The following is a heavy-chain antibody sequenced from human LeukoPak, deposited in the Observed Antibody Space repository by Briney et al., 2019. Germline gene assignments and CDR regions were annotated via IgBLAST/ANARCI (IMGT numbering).Heavy chain of an antibody. CDR1: GYTFTSYY. CDR3: ARDILGKSHTAMVTPLGY. Sequence: AASVKVSCKASGYTFTSYYMHWVLQAPGHGLEWMGIINPSGGSTSYAHTFQGRVTMTKDTSTSTVYKELSSLRSEDTAVYYCARDILGKSHTAMVTPLGYWGQGTLVTVSS. J-gene: IGHJ4*02. CDR2: INPSGGST. V-gene: IGHV1-46*01. D-gene: IGHD5-18*01.